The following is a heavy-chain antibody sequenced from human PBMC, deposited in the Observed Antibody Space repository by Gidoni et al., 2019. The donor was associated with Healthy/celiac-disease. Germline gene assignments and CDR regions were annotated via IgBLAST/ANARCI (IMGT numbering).Heavy chain of an antibody. CDR1: GFTFSSYG. CDR2: IWYDGSNK. J-gene: IGHJ6*02. CDR3: ARDRSADCSSTSCYRHGMDV. D-gene: IGHD2-2*01. V-gene: IGHV3-33*01. Sequence: QVQLVESGGGVVQPGRSLRLSCAASGFTFSSYGMPWVRQAPGKGLEWVAVIWYDGSNKYYADSVKGRFTISRDNSKNTLYLQMNSLRAEDTAVYYCARDRSADCSSTSCYRHGMDVWGQGTTVTVSS.